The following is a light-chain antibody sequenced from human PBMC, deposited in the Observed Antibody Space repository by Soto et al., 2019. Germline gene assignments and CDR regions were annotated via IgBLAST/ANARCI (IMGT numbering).Light chain of an antibody. CDR2: WAS. V-gene: IGKV4-1*01. Sequence: DIVMTQSPDSLAVSLGERATINCKSSQSVLFSSNNKNYLAWYQQKPGQPPKLLIYWASTRESGVPNRFSGSGSGTDFTLPISSLQAEDGAVYYCQQYDSTPITFGQGTRLEIK. CDR1: QSVLFSSNNKNY. J-gene: IGKJ5*01. CDR3: QQYDSTPIT.